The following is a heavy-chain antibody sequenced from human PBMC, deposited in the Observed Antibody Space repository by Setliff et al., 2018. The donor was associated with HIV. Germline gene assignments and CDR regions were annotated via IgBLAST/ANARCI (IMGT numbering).Heavy chain of an antibody. CDR2: INHSGST. CDR1: GGSFSGYY. Sequence: SETLSLTCAVYGGSFSGYYWSWIRQPPGKGLEWIGEINHSGSTNYNPSLKSRVTISVDTSKNQFSLKLSSVTAADTAVYYCARGQYNSGYYGEPSSYYFDSWDQGTLVTVSS. D-gene: IGHD6-25*01. J-gene: IGHJ4*02. V-gene: IGHV4-34*01. CDR3: ARGQYNSGYYGEPSSYYFDS.